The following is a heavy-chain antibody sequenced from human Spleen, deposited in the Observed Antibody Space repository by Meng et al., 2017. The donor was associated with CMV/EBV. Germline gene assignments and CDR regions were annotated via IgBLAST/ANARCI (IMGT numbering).Heavy chain of an antibody. CDR1: GASVTDHY. J-gene: IGHJ6*02. V-gene: IGHV3-53*01. D-gene: IGHD4/OR15-4a*01. Sequence: GESLKISCAASGASVTDHYMSWVRQAPGKGLQWVSAIFADGSTKYAESVKGRFSISRDTHKNVLYLQMNSLRVEDTAVYYCAIDYPDGASNYYGWDVWGQGTMVTVSS. CDR3: AIDYPDGASNYYGWDV. CDR2: IFADGST.